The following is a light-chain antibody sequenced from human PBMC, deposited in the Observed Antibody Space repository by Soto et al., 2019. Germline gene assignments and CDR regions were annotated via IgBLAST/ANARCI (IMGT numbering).Light chain of an antibody. CDR3: QQSSFTGYT. J-gene: IGKJ2*01. V-gene: IGKV1-39*01. CDR1: QNIGTS. Sequence: DIQMTQSPSSLSASVGDRDTITCRASQNIGTSLNWYQQRPGKAPQVLIYAASSLQSGVSSRFRGSGSGTNFTLTVSSLQPEDFAIYYCQQSSFTGYTFGQGTNLDIK. CDR2: AAS.